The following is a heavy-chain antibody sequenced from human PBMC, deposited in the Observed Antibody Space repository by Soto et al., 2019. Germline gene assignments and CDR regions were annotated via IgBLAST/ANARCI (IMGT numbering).Heavy chain of an antibody. D-gene: IGHD2-15*01. CDR3: ARGSGPNDAFDI. CDR2: IYYSGST. CDR1: GGSVSSGSYY. J-gene: IGHJ3*02. Sequence: SETLSLTCTVSGGSVSSGSYYWSWIRQPPGKGLEWIGYIYYSGSTNYNPSLKGRVTISVDTSKNQFSLKLSSVTAADTAVYYCARGSGPNDAFDIWGQGTMVT. V-gene: IGHV4-61*01.